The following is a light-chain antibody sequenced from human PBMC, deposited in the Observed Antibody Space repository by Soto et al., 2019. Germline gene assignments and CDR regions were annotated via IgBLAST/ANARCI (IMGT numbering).Light chain of an antibody. Sequence: QSVLTQPPSVSGAPGQRGTISCTGSSSNIGAGYDGHWYQQLPGTAPKLLIYGNSNRPSGVPDRFSGSKSGTSASLAITGLQAEDEADYYCQSYDSSLSGVVFGGGTKLTVL. J-gene: IGLJ2*01. V-gene: IGLV1-40*01. CDR1: SSNIGAGYD. CDR2: GNS. CDR3: QSYDSSLSGVV.